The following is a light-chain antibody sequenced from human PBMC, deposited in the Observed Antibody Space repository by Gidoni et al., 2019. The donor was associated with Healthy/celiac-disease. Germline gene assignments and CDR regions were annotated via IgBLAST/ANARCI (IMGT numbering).Light chain of an antibody. J-gene: IGKJ1*01. CDR1: QSLLHSNGYNY. Sequence: DIVMTQSPLSLPVTPGEPASISCRSSQSLLHSNGYNYLDWYLQKPGQSPQLLIYLGSNRASGVPDRFSGSGSGTDFTLKISRVEAEDVGVYYCMQALQTPPCTFGQXTKVEIK. V-gene: IGKV2-28*01. CDR2: LGS. CDR3: MQALQTPPCT.